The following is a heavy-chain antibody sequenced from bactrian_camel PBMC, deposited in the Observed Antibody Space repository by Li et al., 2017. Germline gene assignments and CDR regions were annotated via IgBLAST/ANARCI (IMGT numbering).Heavy chain of an antibody. V-gene: IGHV3S55*01. CDR1: GVSRGSSA. CDR2: INIEDIT. Sequence: HVQLVESGGGSVQPGGSLRLSCRVSGVSRGSSAKLCLAWHRQAPGKERERVANINIEDITNYADSVKGRFTISKDSAKKTLYLQMNSLEPEDTAMYYCAMGPSRWPGLSCETSPETYPYWGQGTQVTVS. J-gene: IGHJ4*01. D-gene: IGHD3*01. CDR3: AMGPSRWPGLSCETSPETYPY.